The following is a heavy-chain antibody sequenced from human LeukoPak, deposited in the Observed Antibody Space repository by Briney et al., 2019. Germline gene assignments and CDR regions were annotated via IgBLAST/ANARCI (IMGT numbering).Heavy chain of an antibody. D-gene: IGHD6-13*01. V-gene: IGHV1-69*13. CDR1: GYAFTDYG. CDR3: ARGLIAAAGPTYYYYYMDV. J-gene: IGHJ6*03. CDR2: IIPIFGTA. Sequence: SVKVSCTSSGYAFTDYGINWVRQAPGQGLEWMGGIIPIFGTANYAQKFQGRVTITADESTSTAYMELSSLRSEDTAVYYCARGLIAAAGPTYYYYYMDVWGKGTTVTISS.